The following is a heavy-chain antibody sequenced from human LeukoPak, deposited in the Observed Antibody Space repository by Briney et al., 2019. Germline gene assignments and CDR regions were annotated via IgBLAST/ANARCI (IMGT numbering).Heavy chain of an antibody. D-gene: IGHD1-14*01. J-gene: IGHJ4*02. CDR3: ARGETIRLYYFDY. CDR1: GFTFSSYA. Sequence: GGSLRLSCAASGFTFSSYAMHWVRQAPGRGLEWVAVISYDGSNKYYADSVGGRFTISRDNSKNTLYLQMNSLRAEDTAVYYCARGETIRLYYFDYWGQGALVTVST. CDR2: ISYDGSNK. V-gene: IGHV3-30*04.